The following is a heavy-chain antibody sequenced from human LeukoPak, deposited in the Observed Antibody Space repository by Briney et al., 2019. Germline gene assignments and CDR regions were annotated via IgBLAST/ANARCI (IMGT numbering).Heavy chain of an antibody. D-gene: IGHD2-2*01. Sequence: GSQRLSCAASGFTFSSYAMSWVRQAPGKGLEWLANILPDGSQKYYVDSVKGRFTISRDNPKNSLYLQINNLRAEDTAVYYCGRLAHNAWYAIDFWGQGTLVTVSS. V-gene: IGHV3-7*01. CDR3: GRLAHNAWYAIDF. CDR2: ILPDGSQK. CDR1: GFTFSSYA. J-gene: IGHJ4*02.